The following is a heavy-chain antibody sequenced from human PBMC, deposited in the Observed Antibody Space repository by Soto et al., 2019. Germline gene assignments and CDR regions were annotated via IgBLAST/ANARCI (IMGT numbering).Heavy chain of an antibody. D-gene: IGHD2-15*01. Sequence: SETLSLTCTVSGGSISSGGYYWSWIRQHPGKGLEWIGYIYYSGSTYYNPSLKSRVTISVDTSKNQFSLKLSSVTAADTAVYYCARVLGVVVVAATPTFDYWGQGTLVTVSS. CDR3: ARVLGVVVVAATPTFDY. J-gene: IGHJ4*02. CDR2: IYYSGST. CDR1: GGSISSGGYY. V-gene: IGHV4-31*03.